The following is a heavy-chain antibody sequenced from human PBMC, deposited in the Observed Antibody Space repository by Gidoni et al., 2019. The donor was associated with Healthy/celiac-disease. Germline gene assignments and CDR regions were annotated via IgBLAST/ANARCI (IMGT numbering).Heavy chain of an antibody. CDR1: GGSISSGGYS. CDR3: ARAGITTPKKNAFDI. V-gene: IGHV4-30-2*01. J-gene: IGHJ3*02. CDR2: IYHSGST. D-gene: IGHD3-22*01. Sequence: QLPLQESGPGLGNPSQTLSHPCAVPGGSISSGGYSWSWIRQPTWKGLEWVGYIYHSGSTYYNPSLKSRVTISVDRSKNQFSLKLSSVTAADTAVYYCARAGITTPKKNAFDIWGQGTMVTVSS.